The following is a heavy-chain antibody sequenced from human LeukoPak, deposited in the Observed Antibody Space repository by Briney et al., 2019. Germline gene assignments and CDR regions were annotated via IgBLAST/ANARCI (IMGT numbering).Heavy chain of an antibody. V-gene: IGHV4-34*01. CDR2: INHSGST. CDR1: GGSFSGYY. Sequence: SETLSLTCAVYGGSFSGYYWSWIRQPPGKGLEWIGEINHSGSTNYNPSLKSRVTISVDTSKNQFSLKLSSVTAADTAVYYCARQEGGYDFWSGYYRRDAFDIWGQGTMVTVSS. D-gene: IGHD3-3*01. CDR3: ARQEGGYDFWSGYYRRDAFDI. J-gene: IGHJ3*02.